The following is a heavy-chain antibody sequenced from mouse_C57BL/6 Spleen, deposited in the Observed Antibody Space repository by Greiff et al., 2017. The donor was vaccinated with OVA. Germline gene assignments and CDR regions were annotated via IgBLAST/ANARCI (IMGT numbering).Heavy chain of an antibody. CDR3: AQITTVVATDAMDY. J-gene: IGHJ4*01. D-gene: IGHD1-1*01. V-gene: IGHV2-5*01. CDR1: GFSLTSYG. CDR2: IWRGGST. Sequence: QVHVKQSGPGLVQPSQSLSITCTVSGFSLTSYGVHWVRQSPGKGLEWLGVIWRGGSTDYNAAFMSRLSITKDNSKSQVFFKMNSLQADDTAIYYCAQITTVVATDAMDYWGQGTSVTVSS.